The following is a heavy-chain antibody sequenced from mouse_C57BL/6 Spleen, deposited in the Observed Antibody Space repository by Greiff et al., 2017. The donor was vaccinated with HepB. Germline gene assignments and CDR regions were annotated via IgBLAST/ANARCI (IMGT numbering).Heavy chain of an antibody. D-gene: IGHD2-4*01. Sequence: QVHVKQSGAELVKPGASVKISCKASGYAFSSYWMNWVKQRPGKGLEWIGQIYPGDGDTNYNGKFKGKATLTADKSSSTAYMQLSSLTSEDSAVYFCARDYDWGYYAMDYWGQGTSDTVSS. V-gene: IGHV1-80*01. J-gene: IGHJ4*01. CDR2: IYPGDGDT. CDR3: ARDYDWGYYAMDY. CDR1: GYAFSSYW.